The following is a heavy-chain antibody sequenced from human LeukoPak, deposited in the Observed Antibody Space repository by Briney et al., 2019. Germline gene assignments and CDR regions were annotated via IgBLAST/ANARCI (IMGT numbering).Heavy chain of an antibody. V-gene: IGHV4-30-2*01. J-gene: IGHJ4*02. CDR2: IYHSGST. Sequence: KASETLSLTCTVSGGSISSGGYYWCWIRQPPGKGLEWIGYIYHSGSTYYNPSLKSRVTISVDRSKNQFSLKLSSVTAADTAVYYCARVDDFPPLHFDYWGQGTLVTVSS. CDR1: GGSISSGGYY. D-gene: IGHD3-3*01. CDR3: ARVDDFPPLHFDY.